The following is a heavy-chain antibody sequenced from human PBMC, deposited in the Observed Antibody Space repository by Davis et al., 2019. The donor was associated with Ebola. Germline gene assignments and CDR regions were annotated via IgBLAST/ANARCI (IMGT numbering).Heavy chain of an antibody. D-gene: IGHD3-10*01. CDR1: GYTFTSYD. Sequence: ASVKVSCKASGYTFTSYDINWVRQATGQGLEWMGWMNPNSGNTGYAQKFQGRVTMTTDTSTSTAYMELRSLRSDDTAVYYCARDVTMVQGVISPEHYGMDVWGQGTTVTVSS. CDR2: MNPNSGNT. V-gene: IGHV1-8*01. CDR3: ARDVTMVQGVISPEHYGMDV. J-gene: IGHJ6*02.